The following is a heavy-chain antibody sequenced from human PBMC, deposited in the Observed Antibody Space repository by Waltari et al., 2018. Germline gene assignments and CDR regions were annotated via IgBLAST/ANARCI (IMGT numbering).Heavy chain of an antibody. CDR3: AARRYASGYYFFEY. D-gene: IGHD3-3*01. J-gene: IGHJ4*02. V-gene: IGHV3-23*01. CDR2: IGATGERS. Sequence: EVQLLESGGDLVQPGGSLRLSCTASGLTFTDYGITWVRQAPGRGLEWISEIGATGERSRYVDAVKGRFTVSRDNSKNTVCLQMNSLRADDTALYYCAARRYASGYYFFEYWGQGTPVTVSS. CDR1: GLTFTDYG.